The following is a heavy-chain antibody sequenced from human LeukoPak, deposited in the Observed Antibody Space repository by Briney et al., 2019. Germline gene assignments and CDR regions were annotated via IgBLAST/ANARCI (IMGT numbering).Heavy chain of an antibody. CDR1: GYTFNKYG. Sequence: PLASLKVSCEASGYTFNKYGISWVRQAPGQGLEWMGWISAYNGDTNYAQKFQGRVTMTTDTSTSTAYMEVRSLRSDDTAVYYCARDPPNSSGWRAFFDYWGQGTLVTVSS. J-gene: IGHJ4*02. D-gene: IGHD6-19*01. CDR3: ARDPPNSSGWRAFFDY. CDR2: ISAYNGDT. V-gene: IGHV1-18*01.